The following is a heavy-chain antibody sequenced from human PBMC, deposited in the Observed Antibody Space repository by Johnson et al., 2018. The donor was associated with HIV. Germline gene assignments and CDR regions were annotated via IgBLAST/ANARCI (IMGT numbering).Heavy chain of an antibody. J-gene: IGHJ3*02. CDR2: IYSGGTS. Sequence: VQLVESGGGLIQPGGSLRLSCVASGFTVSDNYMSWVRQAPGKGLEWVSIIYSGGTSYYADSVKGRFTISRDNSKNTLYLQMNSLRAEDPAGYYCAKDLGWELLRGAFDIWGQGTMVTVSS. CDR3: AKDLGWELLRGAFDI. D-gene: IGHD1-26*01. V-gene: IGHV3-53*01. CDR1: GFTVSDNY.